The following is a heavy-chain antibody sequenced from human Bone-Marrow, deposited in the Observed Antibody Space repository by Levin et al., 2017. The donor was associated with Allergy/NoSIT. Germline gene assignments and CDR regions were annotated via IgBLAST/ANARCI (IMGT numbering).Heavy chain of an antibody. V-gene: IGHV3-66*01. CDR2: MYSGGDT. Sequence: GESLKISCVASGFTVRNHYMRWFRQAPGKGLEWVSLMYSGGDTYYADSVKGRFSISRDGSTNTLYLQMNSLRAEDTAVYYCARDGGVATGGDYWGQGTLVTVSS. D-gene: IGHD6-13*01. CDR1: GFTVRNHY. CDR3: ARDGGVATGGDY. J-gene: IGHJ4*02.